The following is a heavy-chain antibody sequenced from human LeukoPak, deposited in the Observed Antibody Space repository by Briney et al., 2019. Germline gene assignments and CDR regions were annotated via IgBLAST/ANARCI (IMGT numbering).Heavy chain of an antibody. V-gene: IGHV4-39*01. CDR3: ARAVRGVLYYFDY. J-gene: IGHJ4*02. Sequence: SETLSLTCTVSGGSISSSSYYWGWIRQPPGKGLEWIGSFYYTGSTFYSPSLKSRVTISVDTSKNQFSLKLSSVTAADTAVYYCARAVRGVLYYFDYWGQGTLVTVSS. CDR2: FYYTGST. D-gene: IGHD3-10*01. CDR1: GGSISSSSYY.